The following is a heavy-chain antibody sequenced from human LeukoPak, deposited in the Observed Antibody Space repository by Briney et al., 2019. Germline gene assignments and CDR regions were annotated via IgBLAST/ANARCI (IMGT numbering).Heavy chain of an antibody. CDR2: INHSGST. Sequence: SETLSLTCAVYGGSFSGYYLSWIRQPPGKGLEWIGEINHSGSTNYNPSLKSRVTISVDTSKNQFSLRLSSVTAADTAVYYCARGSPLGRNWFDPWGQGTLVTVSS. J-gene: IGHJ5*02. V-gene: IGHV4-34*01. CDR3: ARGSPLGRNWFDP. CDR1: GGSFSGYY.